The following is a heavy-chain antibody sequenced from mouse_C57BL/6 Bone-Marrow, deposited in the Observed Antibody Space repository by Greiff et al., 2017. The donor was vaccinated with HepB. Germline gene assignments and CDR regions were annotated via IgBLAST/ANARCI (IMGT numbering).Heavy chain of an antibody. D-gene: IGHD3-2*02. CDR2: ISIGGSYT. CDR1: GFTFSSYG. V-gene: IGHV5-6*01. Sequence: EVKLVESGGDLLKPGGSLKLSCAASGFTFSSYGMSWVRQSPDKGLEWVATISIGGSYTYYPDSVKGRFTISRDNAKNTLYLQMSSLKSEDTAMYYCARHPLRPFAYWGQGTLVTVSA. CDR3: ARHPLRPFAY. J-gene: IGHJ3*01.